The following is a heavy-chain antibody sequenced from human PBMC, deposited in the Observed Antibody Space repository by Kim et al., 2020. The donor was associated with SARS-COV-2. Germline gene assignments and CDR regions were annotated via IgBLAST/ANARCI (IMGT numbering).Heavy chain of an antibody. Sequence: SETLSLTCTVSGGSISSYYWSWIRQPPGKGLEWIGYIYYSGSTNYNPSLKSRVTISVDTSKNQFSLKLSSVTAADTAVYYCARASTVVTLAFDYWGQGTLVTVSS. D-gene: IGHD4-17*01. V-gene: IGHV4-59*13. J-gene: IGHJ4*02. CDR1: GGSISSYY. CDR2: IYYSGST. CDR3: ARASTVVTLAFDY.